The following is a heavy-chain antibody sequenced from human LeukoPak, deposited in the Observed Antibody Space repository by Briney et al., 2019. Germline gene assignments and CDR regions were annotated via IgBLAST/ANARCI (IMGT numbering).Heavy chain of an antibody. CDR2: IWYDGSNK. V-gene: IGHV3-33*01. J-gene: IGHJ4*02. Sequence: PGGSLRLSCAASGFTFSGYGMHWVRQAPGKGLEWVAVIWYDGSNKYYADSVKGRFTISRDNSKNTLYLQMNSLRAEDTAVYYCARATRADILTGYYIGLDYWGQGTLVTVSS. D-gene: IGHD3-9*01. CDR3: ARATRADILTGYYIGLDY. CDR1: GFTFSGYG.